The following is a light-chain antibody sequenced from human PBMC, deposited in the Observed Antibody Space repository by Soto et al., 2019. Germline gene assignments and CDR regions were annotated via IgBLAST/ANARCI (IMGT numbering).Light chain of an antibody. V-gene: IGKV1-12*01. CDR3: QQTYTTPEIT. Sequence: IKRTQSPASVSSSVADRLTITCRSSEGISSWLAWYQKKPGEAPKVLIYTASSLQSEVPSRFSGSGSGTDLTLTISSLQTEDFAIYYCQQTYTTPEITFGQGTRLEIK. CDR1: EGISSW. J-gene: IGKJ5*01. CDR2: TAS.